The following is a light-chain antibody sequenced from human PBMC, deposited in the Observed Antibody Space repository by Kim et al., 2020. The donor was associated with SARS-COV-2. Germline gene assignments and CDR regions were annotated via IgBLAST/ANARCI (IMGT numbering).Light chain of an antibody. CDR3: QQSYSSET. J-gene: IGKJ1*01. CDR1: QSISSY. CDR2: AAS. Sequence: SASVGDRVTITCRASQSISSYLNWYQQKPGKAPKLLIYAASSLQSGVPSSFSGSGSGTDFTLTISSLQPEDFATYYCQQSYSSETFGQGTKVEIK. V-gene: IGKV1-39*01.